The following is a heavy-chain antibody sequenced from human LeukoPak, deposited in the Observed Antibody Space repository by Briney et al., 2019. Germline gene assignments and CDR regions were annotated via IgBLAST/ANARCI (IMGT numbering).Heavy chain of an antibody. D-gene: IGHD1-20*01. V-gene: IGHV4-31*03. Sequence: PSQTLSLTCTVSGGSISSGGYYWSWIRQHPGKGLEWIGYIYYSGSTYYNPSLKSRVTISVDTSKNQFSLKLSSVTAADTAVYYCARGIITGNLYYFDYWGQGTLVTVSS. CDR3: ARGIITGNLYYFDY. CDR2: IYYSGST. CDR1: GGSISSGGYY. J-gene: IGHJ4*02.